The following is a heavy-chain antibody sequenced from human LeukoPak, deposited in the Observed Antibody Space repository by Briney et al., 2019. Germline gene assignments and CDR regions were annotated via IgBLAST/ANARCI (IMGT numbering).Heavy chain of an antibody. J-gene: IGHJ4*02. CDR2: IRSKAYGGTT. D-gene: IGHD6-13*01. CDR3: TRVPNSSSWYGVFDY. V-gene: IGHV3-49*03. Sequence: GGSLRLSCTASGFTFGDYAMSWFRQAPGKGLEWVGCIRSKAYGGTTEYAASVKGRFTISRDDSKSLAYLQMNSLKTEDAAVYYCTRVPNSSSWYGVFDYWGQGTLVTVSS. CDR1: GFTFGDYA.